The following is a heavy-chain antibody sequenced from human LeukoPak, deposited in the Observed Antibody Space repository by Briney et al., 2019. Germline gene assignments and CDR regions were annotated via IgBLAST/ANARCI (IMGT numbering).Heavy chain of an antibody. V-gene: IGHV3-74*01. CDR1: GFTLSSYW. CDR2: INTDGSST. D-gene: IGHD1-26*01. CDR3: ARVIGWDEPFDL. Sequence: GGSLRLSCSASGFTLSSYWIHWVRQAPGKGLVWVSRINTDGSSTNYADSVRGRFTVSRDNAKNTLYLQMNSLRVEDTAVYYCARVIGWDEPFDLWGHGTLVTVSS. J-gene: IGHJ3*01.